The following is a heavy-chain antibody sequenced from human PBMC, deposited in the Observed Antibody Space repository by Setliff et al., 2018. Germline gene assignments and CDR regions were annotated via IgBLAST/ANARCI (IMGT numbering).Heavy chain of an antibody. CDR1: GASINRDY. Sequence: PSETLSLTCSVSGASINRDYWNWIRQPPGKGLEWIGYIHYSGSTNYNPSRKSRVTISFNTSKNQISLKLSSVTPADAAVYYCARGSKFYYGSGTIDSWGPGTLVTVSS. CDR2: IHYSGST. V-gene: IGHV4-59*01. J-gene: IGHJ4*02. CDR3: ARGSKFYYGSGTIDS. D-gene: IGHD3-10*01.